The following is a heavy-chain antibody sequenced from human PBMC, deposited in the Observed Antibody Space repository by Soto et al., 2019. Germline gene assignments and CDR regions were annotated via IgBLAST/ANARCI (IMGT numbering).Heavy chain of an antibody. V-gene: IGHV1-69*01. CDR1: GVTFSSYA. CDR2: IIPIFGTA. J-gene: IGHJ6*02. CDR3: GREQTGLLGSDGMDV. D-gene: IGHD2-21*02. Sequence: QVQLVQSGAEVKTPGSSVKVFCKASGVTFSSYAISWVRQAPGQGLEWMGGIIPIFGTANYAQKFQGRVTSLADESTITAYMELSSLRSEDTAVYYCGREQTGLLGSDGMDVWGQGPTVTVSS.